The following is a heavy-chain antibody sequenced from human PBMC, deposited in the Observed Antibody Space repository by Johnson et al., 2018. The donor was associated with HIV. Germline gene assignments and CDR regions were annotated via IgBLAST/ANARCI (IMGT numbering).Heavy chain of an antibody. CDR2: ISRSGSTI. CDR3: ARGSFCSSTSCYSWRSGSYSVAFDI. J-gene: IGHJ3*02. Sequence: QVQLVESGGGLVKPGGSLRLSCAASGFTFSDYYMSWIRQAPGKGLEWVSYISRSGSTIYYVDSVKGRFTISRDNAMKSLYLQMNSLRAEDTAVYYCARGSFCSSTSCYSWRSGSYSVAFDIWGQGTMVTVSS. V-gene: IGHV3-11*04. D-gene: IGHD2-2*01. CDR1: GFTFSDYY.